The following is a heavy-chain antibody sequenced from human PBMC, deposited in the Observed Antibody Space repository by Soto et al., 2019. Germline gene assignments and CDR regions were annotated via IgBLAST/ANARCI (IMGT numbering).Heavy chain of an antibody. J-gene: IGHJ4*02. CDR2: MNPNSGNT. D-gene: IGHD1-26*01. CDR3: ARATSRSGTTTTRN. V-gene: IGHV1-8*01. Sequence: GASVKVSCKASGYTFTSYDINWVRQATGQGLEWMGWMNPNSGNTGYAQKFQGRVTMTRNTSISTAYMELSSLRSEDTAVYYCARATSRSGTTTTRNWGQGTLVTVSS. CDR1: GYTFTSYD.